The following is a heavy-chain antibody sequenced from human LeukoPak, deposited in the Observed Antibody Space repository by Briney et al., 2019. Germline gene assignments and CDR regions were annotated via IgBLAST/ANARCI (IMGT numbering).Heavy chain of an antibody. CDR2: IYTGGTT. D-gene: IGHD6-19*01. CDR1: GGSTSSHF. Sequence: SETLSLTCTVSGGSTSSHFWSWIRQPPGKGLEWIGNIYTGGTTNYNPSLKSGVTISIDTSKNQLSLHLASVTAADTAVYYCTKATKWLAFDDWGRGTLVAVSS. CDR3: TKATKWLAFDD. J-gene: IGHJ4*02. V-gene: IGHV4-59*11.